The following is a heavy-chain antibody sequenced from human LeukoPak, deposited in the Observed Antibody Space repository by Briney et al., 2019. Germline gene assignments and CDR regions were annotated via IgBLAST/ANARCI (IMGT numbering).Heavy chain of an antibody. D-gene: IGHD5-24*01. J-gene: IGHJ3*02. CDR3: ARARDGYNSGAFDI. CDR2: ISSSGSSI. Sequence: GGSLRLSCAASGFSFSDYYMTWIRQAPGKGLEWISYISSSGSSIYYADSAKGRFTISRDNAKNSLYLQMNSPRAEDTAVYYCARARDGYNSGAFDIWGQGTMVTVSS. V-gene: IGHV3-11*04. CDR1: GFSFSDYY.